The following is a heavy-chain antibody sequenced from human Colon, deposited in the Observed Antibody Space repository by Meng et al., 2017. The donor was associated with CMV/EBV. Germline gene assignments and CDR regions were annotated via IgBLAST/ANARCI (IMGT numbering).Heavy chain of an antibody. CDR2: TCYNGDS. CDR1: GGYISSYC. CDR3: ALRGSAAGTFQH. Sequence: QGQLQESGPGLVKPSETLSLTCTVSGGYISSYCFSWIRQAPEKGLEWIGYTCYNGDSNYNPPLKSRVTISVDTSKNQFSPKLSSVTAADTAMYYCALRGSAAGTFQHWGQGTLVTVSS. J-gene: IGHJ1*01. D-gene: IGHD6-13*01. V-gene: IGHV4-59*01.